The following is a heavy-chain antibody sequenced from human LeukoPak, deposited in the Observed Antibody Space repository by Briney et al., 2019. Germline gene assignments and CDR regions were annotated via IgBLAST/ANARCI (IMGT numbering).Heavy chain of an antibody. D-gene: IGHD6-13*01. V-gene: IGHV2-5*02. CDR3: AHRSSWRYFDY. J-gene: IGHJ4*02. CDR2: IYWDDDK. Sequence: SGPTLVKPTPTLTLTCTFSGFSRSTSGVGVGWIRQPPVKALEWLALIYWDDDKRYSPSLKSRLTITKDTSKNQVVLTMANMDPVDTATYYCAHRSSWRYFDYWGQGTLVTVSS. CDR1: GFSRSTSGVG.